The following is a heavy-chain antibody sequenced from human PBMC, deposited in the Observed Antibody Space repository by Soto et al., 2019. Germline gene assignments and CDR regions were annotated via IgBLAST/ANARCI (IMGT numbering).Heavy chain of an antibody. D-gene: IGHD3-9*01. CDR2: MNPNNGDT. V-gene: IGHV1-8*02. CDR1: GYSFTDSD. CDR3: ARGQDWLLYLYFAY. J-gene: IGHJ4*02. Sequence: QVQLVQSGAEVKKPGASVKVSCKASGYSFTDSDIHWVRQATGQGLEYMGWMNPNNGDTGYTHQFEGRVTMTRNTSVSTAYMELSSLRSEDTAVYFCARGQDWLLYLYFAYWGQGTRVTVTS.